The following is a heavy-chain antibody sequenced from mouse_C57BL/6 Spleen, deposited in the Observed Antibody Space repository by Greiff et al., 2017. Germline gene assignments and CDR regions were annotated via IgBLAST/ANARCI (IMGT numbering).Heavy chain of an antibody. J-gene: IGHJ3*01. CDR1: GFTFSDYG. V-gene: IGHV5-17*01. Sequence: EVMLVESGGGLVKPGGSLKLSCAASGFTFSDYGMHWVSQAPEKGLEWVAYISSGSSTIYYADTVKGRFTISRDNAKNTLFLQMTSLRSEDTAMYYCARGRTYYSNYGFAYWGQGTLVTVSA. CDR3: ARGRTYYSNYGFAY. CDR2: ISSGSSTI. D-gene: IGHD2-5*01.